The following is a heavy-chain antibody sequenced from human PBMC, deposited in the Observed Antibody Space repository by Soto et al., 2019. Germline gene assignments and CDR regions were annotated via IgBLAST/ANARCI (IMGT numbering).Heavy chain of an antibody. CDR2: IYYSGST. D-gene: IGHD3-9*01. CDR3: ARTPYYDILTGYYDY. CDR1: GGSISSGGYY. J-gene: IGHJ4*02. V-gene: IGHV4-31*03. Sequence: SETLSLTCTVSGGSISSGGYYWSRIRQHPGKGLEWIGYIYYSGSTYYNPSLKSRVTISVDTSKNQFSLKLSSVTAADTAVYYCARTPYYDILTGYYDYWGQGTLVTVSS.